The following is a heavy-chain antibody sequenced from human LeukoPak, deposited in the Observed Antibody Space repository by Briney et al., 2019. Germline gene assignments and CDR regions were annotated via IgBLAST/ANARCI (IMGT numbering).Heavy chain of an antibody. D-gene: IGHD1-26*01. CDR2: IKQDGSEK. CDR3: AKSDHGNGDYDY. Sequence: GGSLRLSCVASGFTFSSYWMSWVRQAPGKGLEWVANIKQDGSEKYYVDSMEGRFTISRDNAKNSLYLQMNSLKAEDTALYYCAKSDHGNGDYDYWGQGTLVTVSS. J-gene: IGHJ4*02. CDR1: GFTFSSYW. V-gene: IGHV3-7*01.